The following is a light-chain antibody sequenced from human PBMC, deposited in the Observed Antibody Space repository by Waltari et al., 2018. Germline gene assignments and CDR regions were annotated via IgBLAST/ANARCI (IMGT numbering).Light chain of an antibody. CDR3: QQYDGEVVT. CDR2: GTS. V-gene: IGKV3-20*01. CDR1: QRVTSNS. Sequence: CRASQRVTSNSLTWYQQKLGQAPRLLIYGTSSRATAIPDRFSGSGSGTDFTLTISRLEPEDFAVYYCQQYDGEVVTFGGGTKVEI. J-gene: IGKJ4*01.